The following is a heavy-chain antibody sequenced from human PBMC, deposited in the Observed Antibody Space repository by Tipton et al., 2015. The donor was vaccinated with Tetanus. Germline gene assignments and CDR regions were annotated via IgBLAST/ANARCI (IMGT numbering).Heavy chain of an antibody. D-gene: IGHD1-14*01. Sequence: TLSLTCTVSGGSISSSYYYWGWIRKPPGKDLEWIGYIYQTGTTYYNPSLKGRVTISMDRSNTQFSLRLDSLTAADTAVYYCARAAGFLGRTHDFWGRGTLVSVSS. CDR3: ARAAGFLGRTHDF. CDR1: GGSISSSYYY. V-gene: IGHV4-30-4*08. CDR2: IYQTGTT. J-gene: IGHJ4*02.